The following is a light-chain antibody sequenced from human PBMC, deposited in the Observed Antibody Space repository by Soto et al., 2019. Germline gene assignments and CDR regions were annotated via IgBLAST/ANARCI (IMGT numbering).Light chain of an antibody. CDR1: PSVTNY. J-gene: IGKJ1*01. Sequence: TQSPSTLSSSLGDRVTLSCRARPSVTNYLVWYQQKPGQAPRLLIYDASNRATGIPARFSGSGSGTDFTLTISSLEPEDFAVYYCQQRGNRPPWTFGQGTKVDIK. CDR3: QQRGNRPPWT. V-gene: IGKV3-11*01. CDR2: DAS.